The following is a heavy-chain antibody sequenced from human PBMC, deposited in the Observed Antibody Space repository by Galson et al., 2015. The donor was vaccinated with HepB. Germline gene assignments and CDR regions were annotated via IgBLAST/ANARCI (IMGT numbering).Heavy chain of an antibody. V-gene: IGHV4-39*01. CDR3: ARQGDYYYDSSGYYRAGAFDI. D-gene: IGHD3-22*01. J-gene: IGHJ3*02. Sequence: SETLSLTCTVSGVSISSSSYYWGWIRQPPGKGLEWIGSIYYSGSTYYNPSLKSRVTISVDTSKNQFSLKLSSVTAADTAVYYCARQGDYYYDSSGYYRAGAFDIWGQGTMVTVSS. CDR2: IYYSGST. CDR1: GVSISSSSYY.